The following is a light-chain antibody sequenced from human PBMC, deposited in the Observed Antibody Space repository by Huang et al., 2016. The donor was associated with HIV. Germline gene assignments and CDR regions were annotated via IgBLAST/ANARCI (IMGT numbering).Light chain of an antibody. CDR3: QQTYSSPRT. CDR1: QTINNY. Sequence: DIQMTQSPSSLSASVGDRVTITCRASQTINNYLHWDQQKPGKAPQLLIYAASNLQSVVPSRFSGGGSGTYFTLTISRLQPEDVATYYCQQTYSSPRTFGQGTKVDIK. V-gene: IGKV1-39*01. J-gene: IGKJ1*01. CDR2: AAS.